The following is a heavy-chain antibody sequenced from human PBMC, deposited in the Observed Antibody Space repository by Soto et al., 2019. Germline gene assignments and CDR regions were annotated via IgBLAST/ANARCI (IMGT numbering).Heavy chain of an antibody. Sequence: SVKVSCKASGFTFTSSAMQWVRQARGQRLEWIGWIVVGSGNTNYAQKFQERVTITRDMSTSTAYMELSSLRSEDTAVYYCAADLGYCSSTSCSPPMDVWGKGTTVTVSS. V-gene: IGHV1-58*02. CDR3: AADLGYCSSTSCSPPMDV. CDR2: IVVGSGNT. D-gene: IGHD2-2*01. J-gene: IGHJ6*03. CDR1: GFTFTSSA.